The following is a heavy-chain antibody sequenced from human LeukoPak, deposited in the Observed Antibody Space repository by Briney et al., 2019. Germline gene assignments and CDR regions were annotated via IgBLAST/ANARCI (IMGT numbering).Heavy chain of an antibody. CDR1: GYTFTSYG. V-gene: IGHV1-18*01. J-gene: IGHJ4*02. Sequence: GASVKVSCKASGYTFTSYGISWVQQAPGQGLEWMGWISAYNGNTNYVQKLQGRVTMTTDTSTSTAYMELRSLRSDDTAVYYCARDGNGDYGHQFDYWGQGTLVTVSS. D-gene: IGHD4-17*01. CDR3: ARDGNGDYGHQFDY. CDR2: ISAYNGNT.